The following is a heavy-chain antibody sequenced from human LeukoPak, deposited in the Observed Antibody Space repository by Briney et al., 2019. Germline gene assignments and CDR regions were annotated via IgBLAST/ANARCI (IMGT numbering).Heavy chain of an antibody. CDR3: ARAGPLYDFWSGGDY. D-gene: IGHD3-3*01. Sequence: TGGSLRLSCEASGFTFNTYSMNWARQAPGKGLEWVSAISGSGGSTYYADSVKGRFTIFRDIGKNALYLQMNNLRVEDTAVYYCARAGPLYDFWSGGDYWGQGTLVSVSS. CDR2: ISGSGGST. V-gene: IGHV3-23*01. J-gene: IGHJ4*02. CDR1: GFTFNTYS.